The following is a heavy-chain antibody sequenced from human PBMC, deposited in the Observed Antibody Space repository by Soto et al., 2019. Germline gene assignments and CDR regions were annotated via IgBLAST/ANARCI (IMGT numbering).Heavy chain of an antibody. CDR1: SGSISSSNW. D-gene: IGHD6-19*01. V-gene: IGHV4-4*02. CDR3: ARALAVAATNWFDP. Sequence: SETLSLTCAVSSGSISSSNWWSWVRQPPGKGLEWIGEIYHSGSTNYNPSLKSRVTISVDKSKNQFSLKLSSVTAADTAVYYCARALAVAATNWFDPWGQGTLVTVSS. CDR2: IYHSGST. J-gene: IGHJ5*02.